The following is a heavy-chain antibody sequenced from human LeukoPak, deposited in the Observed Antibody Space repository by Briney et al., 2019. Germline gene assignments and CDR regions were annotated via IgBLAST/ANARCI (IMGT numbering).Heavy chain of an antibody. J-gene: IGHJ4*02. CDR1: GGSISSAGYY. CDR3: ARWADY. V-gene: IGHV4-30-2*01. CDR2: IYHDGTT. Sequence: TSETLSLTCTVSGGSISSAGYYWTWIRQPPGTGLEWIGYIYHDGTTYYNPSLKSRVTISVDRSKNQFSLRLTSVTAADTAVYYCARWADYWGQGTLVTVSS.